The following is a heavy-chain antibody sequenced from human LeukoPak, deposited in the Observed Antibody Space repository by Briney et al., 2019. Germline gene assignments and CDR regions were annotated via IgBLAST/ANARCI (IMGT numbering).Heavy chain of an antibody. D-gene: IGHD1-1*01. Sequence: GSLSLSCAAAGFTFSSYAMGWVSQAPGEGLGWVSAMSGSGGSTYYADSVKGRFTSSRDNSKNTLYLQMNSLRAEDTAVYYCAEDSNSNPSRGAFDYWGQGTLVTVSS. CDR2: MSGSGGST. CDR3: AEDSNSNPSRGAFDY. CDR1: GFTFSSYA. V-gene: IGHV3-23*01. J-gene: IGHJ4*02.